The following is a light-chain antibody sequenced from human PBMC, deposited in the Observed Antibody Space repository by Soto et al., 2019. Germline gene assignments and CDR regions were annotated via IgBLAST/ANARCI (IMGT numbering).Light chain of an antibody. V-gene: IGKV3-15*01. Sequence: EIVMTQSPATLSVSPGERATLSCRASQSVGSNLAWYQQKPGQAPRLLIYGASTRATDIPARFSGSGSGTEFALTIDSLQSEDAAVYYCQQRSNWPPITFGQGTRLEIK. J-gene: IGKJ5*01. CDR2: GAS. CDR3: QQRSNWPPIT. CDR1: QSVGSN.